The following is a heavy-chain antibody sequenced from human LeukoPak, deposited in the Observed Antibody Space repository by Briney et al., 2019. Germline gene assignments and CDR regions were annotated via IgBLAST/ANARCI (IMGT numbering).Heavy chain of an antibody. V-gene: IGHV4-4*07. J-gene: IGHJ4*02. Sequence: SETLSLTCSVSDGSMKSYHWSWIRQPAGKGLEWIGRIYTSGSTDYNPSLMSRVTISVDTSKNQFSLSLSSVTAADTAVYYCARHKWDGFNCFDYWGQGTLVTVSS. CDR1: DGSMKSYH. CDR3: ARHKWDGFNCFDY. CDR2: IYTSGST. D-gene: IGHD5-24*01.